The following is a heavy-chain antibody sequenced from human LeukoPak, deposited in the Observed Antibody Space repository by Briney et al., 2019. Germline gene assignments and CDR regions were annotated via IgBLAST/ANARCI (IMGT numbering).Heavy chain of an antibody. V-gene: IGHV3-15*01. D-gene: IGHD5-12*01. CDR1: GFTFSNAW. CDR3: TTGVATLYDAFDI. J-gene: IGHJ3*02. CDR2: IKSKTDGGTT. Sequence: PGGSLRLSCAASGFTFSNAWMSWVRQAPGKGLEWVGRIKSKTDGGTTDYAAPVKGRFTISRDDSKNTLYLQMNSLKTEDTAVYYCTTGVATLYDAFDIWGQGTMVTVSS.